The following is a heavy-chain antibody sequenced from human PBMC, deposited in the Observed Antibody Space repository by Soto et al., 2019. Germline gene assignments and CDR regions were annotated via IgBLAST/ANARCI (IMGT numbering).Heavy chain of an antibody. J-gene: IGHJ5*02. CDR1: GYPFTRYT. CDR2: INPDNGNT. Sequence: GGSVKVSCKASGYPFTRYTMNLVRQAPGQRLEWMGWINPDNGNTKSSHKFQDRVISTRYTSASTAYMDLSSLRSEDTAVYYCARGIATGQLDPWGQGTMVTVSS. CDR3: ARGIATGQLDP. D-gene: IGHD2-15*01. V-gene: IGHV1-3*01.